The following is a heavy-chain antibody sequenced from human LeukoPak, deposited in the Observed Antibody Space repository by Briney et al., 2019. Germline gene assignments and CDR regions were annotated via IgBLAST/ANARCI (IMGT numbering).Heavy chain of an antibody. V-gene: IGHV1-3*01. CDR2: IDAGNGNT. CDR1: GYTFINFA. J-gene: IGHJ4*02. CDR3: ARGPRAAADDY. Sequence: ASVKVSCKASGYTFINFAINWGRQAPGQRPEWMGWIDAGNGNTKYSQKFQGRVTITRDTSASTAYMELSSLTSEDTAVYYCARGPRAAADDYWGQGTLVTVSS. D-gene: IGHD6-13*01.